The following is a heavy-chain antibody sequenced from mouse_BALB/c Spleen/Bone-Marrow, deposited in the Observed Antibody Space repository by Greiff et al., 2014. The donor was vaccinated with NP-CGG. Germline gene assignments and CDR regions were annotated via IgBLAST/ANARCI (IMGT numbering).Heavy chain of an antibody. CDR1: GDSITSGY. CDR3: ARFGYDYALDY. Sequence: EVNLVESGPSLVKPSQTLSLTCSVTGDSITSGYWNWIRKFPGNKLEYMGYISYSGSTYYNPSLNSRISVTRDTSKTQYYLQLKSVTTEDTATYYCARFGYDYALDYWGQGTSVTVSS. J-gene: IGHJ4*01. D-gene: IGHD2-2*01. V-gene: IGHV3-8*02. CDR2: ISYSGST.